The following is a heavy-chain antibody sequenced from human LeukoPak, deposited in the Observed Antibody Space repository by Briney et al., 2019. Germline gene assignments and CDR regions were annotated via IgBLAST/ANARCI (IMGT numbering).Heavy chain of an antibody. CDR2: FSGDGSK. Sequence: GGSLRLSCAASGFTFSSYAMSWVRQAPGKGLAWVSGFSGDGSKSYADPVKGRFTISRDISRNTLYLQMNSLRAEDTAVYYCASRQDLGWYYDNWGQGTLVTVSS. CDR3: ASRQDLGWYYDN. D-gene: IGHD6-19*01. V-gene: IGHV3-23*01. J-gene: IGHJ4*02. CDR1: GFTFSSYA.